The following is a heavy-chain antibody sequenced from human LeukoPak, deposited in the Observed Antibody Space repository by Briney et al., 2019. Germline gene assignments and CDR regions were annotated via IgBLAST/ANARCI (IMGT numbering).Heavy chain of an antibody. CDR1: GGTFSSYA. Sequence: ASAKVSCKASGGTFSSYAISWLRQAPGQGLEWMGRIIPILGIANYAQKFQGRVTITADKSTSTAYMELSSLRSEDTAVYYCARGVGLGPADYWGQGTLVTVSS. V-gene: IGHV1-69*04. CDR2: IIPILGIA. J-gene: IGHJ4*02. D-gene: IGHD2-15*01. CDR3: ARGVGLGPADY.